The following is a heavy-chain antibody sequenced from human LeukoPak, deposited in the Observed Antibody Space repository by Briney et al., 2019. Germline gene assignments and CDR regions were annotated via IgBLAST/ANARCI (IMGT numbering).Heavy chain of an antibody. Sequence: GGSLRLSCAASGFTFSSYEMNWVRQAPGKGLEWVSHISSSGNTIYYADSVKGRFTISRDNAKNSLYLQMNSLRAEDTAVYYCARDNGAAAGLGGYYYGMDVWGKGTTVTVSS. V-gene: IGHV3-48*03. CDR3: ARDNGAAAGLGGYYYGMDV. CDR2: ISSSGNTI. CDR1: GFTFSSYE. J-gene: IGHJ6*04. D-gene: IGHD6-13*01.